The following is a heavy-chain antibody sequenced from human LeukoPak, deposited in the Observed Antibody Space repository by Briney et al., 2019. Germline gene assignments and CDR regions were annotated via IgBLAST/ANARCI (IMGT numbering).Heavy chain of an antibody. V-gene: IGHV3-7*01. CDR1: GFTFSSYW. D-gene: IGHD2-8*01. J-gene: IGHJ6*03. Sequence: GGSLRPSCAASGFTFSSYWMSWVRQAPGKGLEWVANIKKDGSEKYYVDSVKGRFTISRDNAKNSLYLQMNSLRAEDTAVYYCAKDRCSNGIGCLYYYMDVWGKGTMVTISS. CDR3: AKDRCSNGIGCLYYYMDV. CDR2: IKKDGSEK.